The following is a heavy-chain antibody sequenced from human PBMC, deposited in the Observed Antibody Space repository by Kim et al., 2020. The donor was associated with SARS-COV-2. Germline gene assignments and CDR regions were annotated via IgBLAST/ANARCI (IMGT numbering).Heavy chain of an antibody. V-gene: IGHV3-74*01. J-gene: IGHJ4*02. CDR3: LLINNDISDY. Sequence: GGSLRLSCAASGFTFSDYWMHWVRRAPGKGLVWVSGIKADGTNTAYAASVKGRFTISRDNAKNTMFLQMNILRAEDTAVYYCLLINNDISDYWGQGTMVTVSS. D-gene: IGHD1-26*01. CDR1: GFTFSDYW. CDR2: IKADGTNT.